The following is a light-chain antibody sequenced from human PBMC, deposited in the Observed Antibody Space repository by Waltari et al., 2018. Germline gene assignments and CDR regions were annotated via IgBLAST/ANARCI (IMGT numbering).Light chain of an antibody. V-gene: IGKV1-27*01. CDR2: AAS. Sequence: DIQMTQSPSPLSASVGDRVTITCRASQDINNYLAWYQQKPGKVPKLLIYAASILQSGVPPRFSGSRSGTDFTLTISALQTEDVANYYCQRYNGAPETFGQGTKVDI. J-gene: IGKJ1*01. CDR3: QRYNGAPET. CDR1: QDINNY.